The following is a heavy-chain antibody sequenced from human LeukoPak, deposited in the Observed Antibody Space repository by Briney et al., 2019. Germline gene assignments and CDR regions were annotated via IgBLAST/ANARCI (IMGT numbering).Heavy chain of an antibody. CDR2: IKSSDTST. J-gene: IGHJ3*02. V-gene: IGHV3-11*01. D-gene: IGHD2/OR15-2a*01. Sequence: PGGSLRLSCAASEFSFSDSYMSWIRQAPGQGLEWLSYIKSSDTSTFYADSVKGRFTVSRDNAKNSLYLQMNSLRAEDTAVYYCARRGNMSSHAFDIWGQGTVVTVSS. CDR1: EFSFSDSY. CDR3: ARRGNMSSHAFDI.